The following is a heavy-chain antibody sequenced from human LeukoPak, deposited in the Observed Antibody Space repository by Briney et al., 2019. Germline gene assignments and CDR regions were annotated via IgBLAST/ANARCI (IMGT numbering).Heavy chain of an antibody. J-gene: IGHJ4*02. V-gene: IGHV3-7*01. CDR3: AGENSSGWYSFDY. CDR2: IKEDGSEK. CDR1: GFTFGRYW. D-gene: IGHD6-19*01. Sequence: PGGALRLSCAASGFTFGRYWMSWVRQAPGKGLEWVANIKEDGSEKYYLDSVKGRFTISRDNGKNSLYLQMNSLRAEDTAVYYCAGENSSGWYSFDYWGQGTLVTVSS.